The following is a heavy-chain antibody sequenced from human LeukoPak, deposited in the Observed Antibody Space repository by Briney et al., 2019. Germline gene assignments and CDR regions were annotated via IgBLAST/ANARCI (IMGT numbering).Heavy chain of an antibody. CDR1: GFNFNSKW. Sequence: GGSLRLSCATSGFNFNSKWMTWVRQAPEKGLEWVAIINQDGSEKYHGDSVKGRFTISRDNAKSSLFLEMSSLRAEDTAVYYCADPPSDFWGQGTLVAVSS. CDR2: INQDGSEK. J-gene: IGHJ4*02. CDR3: ADPPSDF. V-gene: IGHV3-7*01.